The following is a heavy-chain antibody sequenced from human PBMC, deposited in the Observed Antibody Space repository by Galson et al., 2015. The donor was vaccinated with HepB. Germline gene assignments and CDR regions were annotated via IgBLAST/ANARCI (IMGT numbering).Heavy chain of an antibody. CDR2: IKSKTDGGTT. D-gene: IGHD3-3*01. J-gene: IGHJ6*02. V-gene: IGHV3-15*01. CDR1: GFSFSNAW. CDR3: TTDLFLGGMDV. Sequence: SLRLSCAASGFSFSNAWMNWVRQAPGKGLEWVGRIKSKTDGGTTDYAAPVKGRLTISRDDSKNMLYLQMNSLKAEDTAVYYCTTDLFLGGMDVWGHGTTVTVSS.